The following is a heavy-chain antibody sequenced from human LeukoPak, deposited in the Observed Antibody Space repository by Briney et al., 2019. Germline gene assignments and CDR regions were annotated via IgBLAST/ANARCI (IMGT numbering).Heavy chain of an antibody. D-gene: IGHD3-9*01. CDR3: AKSLYYDILTGDYGMDL. CDR2: ISGSGGST. V-gene: IGHV3-23*01. J-gene: IGHJ6*02. Sequence: GGSLRLSCAASGFTFSSYAMSWVRQAPGKGLEWVSAISGSGGSTYYADSVKGRFTISRDNSKNTLYLQMNSLRAEDTAVYYCAKSLYYDILTGDYGMDLWGQGTTVTVSS. CDR1: GFTFSSYA.